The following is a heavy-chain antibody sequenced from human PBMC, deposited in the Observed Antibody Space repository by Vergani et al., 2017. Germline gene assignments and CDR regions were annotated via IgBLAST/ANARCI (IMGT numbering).Heavy chain of an antibody. V-gene: IGHV3-23*01. D-gene: IGHD3-22*01. CDR1: GFTFTNFA. CDR3: AKYKFPGYYDSSGYCDY. CDR2: ISGSGGFT. J-gene: IGHJ4*02. Sequence: EVQLLESGGNLVQPGGSLRLSCAASGFTFTNFAMTWVRQAPGEGLEWVSGISGSGGFTYYADTVKGRFTISRDHSKNTMFLQMNNLRVEDTAVYYCAKYKFPGYYDSSGYCDYWGQGTLVTVSS.